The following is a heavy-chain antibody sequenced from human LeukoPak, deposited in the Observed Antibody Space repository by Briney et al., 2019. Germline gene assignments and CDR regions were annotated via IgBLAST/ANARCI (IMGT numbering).Heavy chain of an antibody. Sequence: PGGSLRLSCAASGFTFSNYAMSWVRQAPGRGLEWVSGISRSGGSTYYADSVKGRFTISRDDSTNTLYLQMNSLRAEDTAVFYCAKFQSTTLTTVDAFDIWGQGTMVTVSS. J-gene: IGHJ3*02. CDR2: ISRSGGST. D-gene: IGHD4-17*01. CDR1: GFTFSNYA. CDR3: AKFQSTTLTTVDAFDI. V-gene: IGHV3-23*01.